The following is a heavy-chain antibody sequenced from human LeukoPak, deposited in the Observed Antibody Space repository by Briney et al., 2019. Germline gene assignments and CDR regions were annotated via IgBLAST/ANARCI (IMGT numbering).Heavy chain of an antibody. CDR3: ARLRRVQQPPYGMDV. D-gene: IGHD6-13*01. Sequence: GESLKISCKGSGYSFTSYWIGWVRQMPGKDLEWMGIIYPGDSDTRYSPSFQGQVTISADKSISTAYLQWSSLKASDTAMYYCARLRRVQQPPYGMDVWGQGTTVTVSS. J-gene: IGHJ6*02. CDR2: IYPGDSDT. CDR1: GYSFTSYW. V-gene: IGHV5-51*01.